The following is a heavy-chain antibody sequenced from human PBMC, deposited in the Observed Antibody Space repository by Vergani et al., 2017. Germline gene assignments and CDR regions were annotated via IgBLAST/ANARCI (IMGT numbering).Heavy chain of an antibody. J-gene: IGHJ6*03. CDR2: ISPNSGGT. V-gene: IGHV1-2*02. Sequence: QVQLVQSGAEVKKPGASVKVSCKASGYTFTSYYIHWVRQAPGQALEWMGWISPNSGGTNYAQKFQGRVTMTRDTSISTAYMELSRLRSDDTAVYYCARSCGTNTCSNAGTQYYYYYYLDIWGKXP. D-gene: IGHD2-8*01. CDR3: ARSCGTNTCSNAGTQYYYYYYLDI. CDR1: GYTFTSYY.